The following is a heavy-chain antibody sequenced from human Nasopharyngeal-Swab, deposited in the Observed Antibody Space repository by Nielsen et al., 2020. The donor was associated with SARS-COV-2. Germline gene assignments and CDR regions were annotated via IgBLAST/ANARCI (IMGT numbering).Heavy chain of an antibody. J-gene: IGHJ4*02. D-gene: IGHD6-19*01. CDR1: GFTFSSYE. CDR2: ISSSGSTI. CDR3: ARGGMGGWYDY. V-gene: IGHV3-48*03. Sequence: GESLKISCAASGFTFSSYEMNWVRQAPGKGLEWVSYISSSGSTIYYADSVKGRFTISRDNAKTSLYLQMNSLRAEDTAVYYCARGGMGGWYDYWGQGTLVTVSS.